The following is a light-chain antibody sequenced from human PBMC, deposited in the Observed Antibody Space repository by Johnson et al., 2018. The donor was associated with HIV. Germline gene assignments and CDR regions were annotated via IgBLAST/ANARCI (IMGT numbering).Light chain of an antibody. V-gene: IGLV1-51*01. CDR1: SSNIGSTS. CDR3: ATWDSSLTTGGV. CDR2: DNN. Sequence: QSVLTQPPSVSAAPGQKVTISCSGSSSNIGSTSVSWYQQLPGTAPKLLIYDNNKRPSGIPDRFSGSKSGTSATLGITGLQTGDEADYYCATWDSSLTTGGVFGSGTKVTVL. J-gene: IGLJ1*01.